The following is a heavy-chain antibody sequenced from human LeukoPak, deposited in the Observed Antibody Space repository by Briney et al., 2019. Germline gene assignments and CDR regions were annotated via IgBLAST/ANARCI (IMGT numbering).Heavy chain of an antibody. Sequence: GGSLRLSCAASGFTFSSYGMHWVRQAPGKGLEWVAVIWYDGSNKYYADSVKGRFTISRDNSKNTLYLQMNSLRAEDTAAYYCARDRYYDSSGYYSEKDYWGQGTLVTVSS. CDR2: IWYDGSNK. J-gene: IGHJ4*02. CDR1: GFTFSSYG. D-gene: IGHD3-22*01. V-gene: IGHV3-33*01. CDR3: ARDRYYDSSGYYSEKDY.